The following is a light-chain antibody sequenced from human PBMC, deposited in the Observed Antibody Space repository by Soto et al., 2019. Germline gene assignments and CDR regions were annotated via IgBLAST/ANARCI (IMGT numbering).Light chain of an antibody. V-gene: IGKV3-20*01. CDR2: DAS. Sequence: TLSPAALAASPGKSAPLSCRAHTSVSSNLAWYQQKPGQAPRLLIYDASRRATGTPDRFSGSASGTDFTLTISRLEPEDFAVYYCQQYGSSPEWTFGQGTKVDIK. CDR3: QQYGSSPEWT. CDR1: TSVSSN. J-gene: IGKJ1*01.